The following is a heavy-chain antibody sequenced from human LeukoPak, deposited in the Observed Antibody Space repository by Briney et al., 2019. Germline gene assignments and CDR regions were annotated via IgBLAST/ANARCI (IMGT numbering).Heavy chain of an antibody. Sequence: SQTLSLTCTVSGGSISSGAFYCSWIRQHPGKGLEWLGYIYYSGSPYYNPSLKSRVTISVDTSKNQLSLRLTSVTAADTAVYYCARDRLDCSGGTCFPGFFQDWGQGTLVTVSS. D-gene: IGHD2-15*01. CDR2: IYYSGSP. J-gene: IGHJ1*01. V-gene: IGHV4-31*03. CDR3: ARDRLDCSGGTCFPGFFQD. CDR1: GGSISSGAFY.